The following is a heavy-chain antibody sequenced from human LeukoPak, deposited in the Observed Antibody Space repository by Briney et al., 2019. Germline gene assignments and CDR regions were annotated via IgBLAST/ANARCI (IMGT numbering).Heavy chain of an antibody. Sequence: GGSLRLSCAASGFTVSSNYMSWVRQAPGKGLEWVAFIRYDGSNKYYADSVKGRFTISRDNSKNTLYLQMNSLRVDDTAVYYCAKAVDLATISVDIWGQGTMVTVSS. CDR3: AKAVDLATISVDI. D-gene: IGHD5-24*01. J-gene: IGHJ3*02. V-gene: IGHV3-30*02. CDR1: GFTVSSNY. CDR2: IRYDGSNK.